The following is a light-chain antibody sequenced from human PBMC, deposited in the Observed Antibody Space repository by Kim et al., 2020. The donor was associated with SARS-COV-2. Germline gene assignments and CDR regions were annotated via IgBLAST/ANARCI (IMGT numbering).Light chain of an antibody. J-gene: IGKJ1*01. CDR1: QTINIY. V-gene: IGKV1-5*01. CDR2: DAS. CDR3: QEYKSDSWT. Sequence: DIQMTQSPSTLSASVGDGVTITCRASQTINIYLAWYQQKPGKAPSLLIYDASILESGVPSRFSGSGSGTDFTLTISSLQPDDFATYYCQEYKSDSWTFGRGTEVDIK.